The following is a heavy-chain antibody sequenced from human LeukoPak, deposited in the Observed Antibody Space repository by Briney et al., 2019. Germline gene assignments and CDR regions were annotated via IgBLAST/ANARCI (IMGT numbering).Heavy chain of an antibody. CDR3: ARDGIVATMGKFDY. Sequence: PSETLSLTCTVSGGSISSSSYYWGWIRQPPGKGLEWIGSIYYSGSTYYNPSLKSRVTISVDTSKNQFSLKLSSVTAADTAVYYCARDGIVATMGKFDYWGQGTLVTVSS. CDR2: IYYSGST. D-gene: IGHD5-12*01. J-gene: IGHJ4*02. CDR1: GGSISSSSYY. V-gene: IGHV4-39*07.